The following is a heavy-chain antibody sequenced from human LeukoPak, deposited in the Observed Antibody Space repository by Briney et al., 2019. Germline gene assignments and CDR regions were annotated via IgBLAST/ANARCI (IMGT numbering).Heavy chain of an antibody. J-gene: IGHJ6*02. CDR1: GYTFTGYY. CDR3: ARGSMIVVVITSYYYGMDV. Sequence: ASAKVSCKASGYTFTGYYMHWVRQAPGQGLEWMGWINPNSGGTNYAQKFQGRVTMTRDTSISTAYMELSRLRSDDTAVYYCARGSMIVVVITSYYYGMDVWGQGTTVTVSS. V-gene: IGHV1-2*02. D-gene: IGHD3-22*01. CDR2: INPNSGGT.